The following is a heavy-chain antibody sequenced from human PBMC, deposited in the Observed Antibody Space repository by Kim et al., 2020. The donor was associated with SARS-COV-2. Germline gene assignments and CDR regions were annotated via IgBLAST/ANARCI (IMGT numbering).Heavy chain of an antibody. CDR1: GFTFSSYE. CDR3: ARFKGPDYDILTGYYMGVHTQNAFPYYYGMDV. D-gene: IGHD3-9*01. V-gene: IGHV3-48*03. J-gene: IGHJ6*02. CDR2: ISSSGSTI. Sequence: GWSLRLSCAASGFTFSSYEMNWVRQAPGKGLEWVSYISSSGSTIYYADSVKGRFTISRDNAKNSLYLQMNSLRAEDTAVYYCARFKGPDYDILTGYYMGVHTQNAFPYYYGMDVWGQGTTVTVSS.